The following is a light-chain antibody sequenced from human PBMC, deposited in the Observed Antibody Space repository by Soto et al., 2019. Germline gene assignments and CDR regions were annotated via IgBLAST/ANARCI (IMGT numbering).Light chain of an antibody. CDR3: QTWSTGIVV. Sequence: QLVLTQSPSASASLGASVKLTCTLSSGHSSYAIAWHQQQPEKGPRYLMKLNSDGSHSKGDGIPDRFSGSSSGAGRYLTISSLQSEDEADYYCQTWSTGIVVFGGGTQLTVL. CDR1: SGHSSYA. CDR2: LNSDGSH. V-gene: IGLV4-69*01. J-gene: IGLJ2*01.